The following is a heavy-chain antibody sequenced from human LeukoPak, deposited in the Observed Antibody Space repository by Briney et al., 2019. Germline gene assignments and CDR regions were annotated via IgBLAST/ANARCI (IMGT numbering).Heavy chain of an antibody. CDR2: MNPNSGNT. Sequence: ASVKVSCKASGYTFTSYDINWVRQATGQGLEWMGWMNPNSGNTGYSQKFQGRVTMTRDTSISTAYMELSSLRSEDTAVYYCARGNSVWYYFDYWGQGTLVTVSS. J-gene: IGHJ4*02. CDR1: GYTFTSYD. CDR3: ARGNSVWYYFDY. V-gene: IGHV1-8*01. D-gene: IGHD4-23*01.